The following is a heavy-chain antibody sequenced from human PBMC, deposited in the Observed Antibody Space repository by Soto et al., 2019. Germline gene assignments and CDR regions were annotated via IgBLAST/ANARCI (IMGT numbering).Heavy chain of an antibody. D-gene: IGHD2-21*01. V-gene: IGHV4-4*02. J-gene: IGHJ3*02. Sequence: QVQLQESGPGLVKPSGTLSLTCAVSGGSVSSSNWWSWVRQSPGKGLEWMGEIYHSGSAHYNPSPKSRATLTLDKSKNPFLPRLTSLTAAGTAGFYFGGVPGGVVVSDGAFYIWGPGTRVIVSS. CDR3: GGVPGGVVVSDGAFYI. CDR1: GGSVSSSNW. CDR2: IYHSGSA.